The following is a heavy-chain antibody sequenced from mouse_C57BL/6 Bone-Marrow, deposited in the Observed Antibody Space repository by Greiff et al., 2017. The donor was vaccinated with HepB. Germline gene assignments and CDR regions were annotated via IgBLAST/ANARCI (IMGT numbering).Heavy chain of an antibody. CDR3: ARSEDGYYVGYWYFDV. Sequence: EVQLQQSGPVLVKPGASVKMSCKASGYTFTDYYMNWVKQSHGKSLEWIGVINPYNGGTSYNQKFKGKATLTVDKSSSTAYMELNSLTSEDSAVYYCARSEDGYYVGYWYFDVWGTGTTVTVSS. J-gene: IGHJ1*03. D-gene: IGHD2-3*01. CDR1: GYTFTDYY. CDR2: INPYNGGT. V-gene: IGHV1-19*01.